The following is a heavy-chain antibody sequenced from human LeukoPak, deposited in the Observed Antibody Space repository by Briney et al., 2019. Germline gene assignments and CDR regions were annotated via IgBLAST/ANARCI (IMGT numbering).Heavy chain of an antibody. V-gene: IGHV3-21*01. CDR1: GFTFSYYS. CDR3: AKADRGDYSSSPVPYYNYYMNV. Sequence: PGESLKISCAASGFTFSYYSMNWVRQAPGRGLEWVSCISSSSSLIFYSDSVRGRFTISRDNAKNLLYLHMNSLRVEDTAVYYCAKADRGDYSSSPVPYYNYYMNVWGKGTTVTVSS. CDR2: ISSSSSLI. J-gene: IGHJ6*03. D-gene: IGHD6-13*01.